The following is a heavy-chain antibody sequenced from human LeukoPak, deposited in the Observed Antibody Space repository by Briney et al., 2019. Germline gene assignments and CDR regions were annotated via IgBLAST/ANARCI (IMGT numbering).Heavy chain of an antibody. J-gene: IGHJ4*02. D-gene: IGHD5-24*01. V-gene: IGHV3-30*03. CDR3: ARDGWLQPRFDY. CDR2: ISYDGSNK. Sequence: GGSLRLSCAVSGLSLSNYGMSWVRQAPGKGLEWVAVISYDGSNKYYADSVKGRFTISRDNSKNTLYLQMNSLRAEDTAVYYCARDGWLQPRFDYWGQGTLVTVSS. CDR1: GLSLSNYG.